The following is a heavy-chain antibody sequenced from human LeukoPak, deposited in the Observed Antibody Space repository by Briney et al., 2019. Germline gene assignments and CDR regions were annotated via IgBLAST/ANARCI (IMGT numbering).Heavy chain of an antibody. CDR1: GFTFSSHG. J-gene: IGHJ4*02. CDR3: ARDRGYTYFDS. V-gene: IGHV3-7*01. Sequence: PGRSLRLSCAASGFTFSSHGMHWVRQAPGKGLEWVANIKQDGSDKYYVDSVKGRFTISRDNAKNSLYLQMNSLRAEDTAVYYCARDRGYTYFDSWGQGTLVTVSS. D-gene: IGHD5-18*01. CDR2: IKQDGSDK.